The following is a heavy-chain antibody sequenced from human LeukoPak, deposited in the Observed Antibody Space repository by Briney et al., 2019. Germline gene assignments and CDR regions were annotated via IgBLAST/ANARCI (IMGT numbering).Heavy chain of an antibody. CDR3: ARDHTTSIAVAGTSWIDY. V-gene: IGHV4-38-2*02. D-gene: IGHD6-19*01. Sequence: SETLSLTCAVSGYSISSGYYWGWIRQPPGKGLEWIGSIYHSGSTYYNPSLKSRVTISVDTSKNQFSLKLSSVTAAHTAVYYCARDHTTSIAVAGTSWIDYWGQGTLVTVSS. CDR2: IYHSGST. CDR1: GYSISSGYY. J-gene: IGHJ4*02.